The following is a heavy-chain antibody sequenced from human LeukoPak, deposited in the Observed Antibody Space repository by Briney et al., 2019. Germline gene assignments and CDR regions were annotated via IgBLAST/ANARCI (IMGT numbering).Heavy chain of an antibody. Sequence: SGGSLRLSCAASGFTFDDYAMHWVRQAPGEGLEWVSGISWNSGSIGYADSVKGRFTISRDNAKNSLYLQTNSLRAEDTALYYCAKDITGSGWPPTDYWGQGTLVTVSS. V-gene: IGHV3-9*01. CDR2: ISWNSGSI. CDR1: GFTFDDYA. J-gene: IGHJ4*02. CDR3: AKDITGSGWPPTDY. D-gene: IGHD6-19*01.